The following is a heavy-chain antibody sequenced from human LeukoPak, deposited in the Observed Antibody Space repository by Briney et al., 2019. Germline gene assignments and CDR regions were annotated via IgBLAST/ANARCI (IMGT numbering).Heavy chain of an antibody. Sequence: PGGSLRLSCAASGFTVSSNYMSWVRQAPGKGLEWVSVIYSGGGTYYADSVKGRFTISRDNSKNTLYLQMNSLRAEDTAVYYCARAGGSGYYYFDYWGQGTLVTVSS. V-gene: IGHV3-66*02. J-gene: IGHJ4*02. CDR1: GFTVSSNY. CDR2: IYSGGGT. CDR3: ARAGGSGYYYFDY. D-gene: IGHD3-22*01.